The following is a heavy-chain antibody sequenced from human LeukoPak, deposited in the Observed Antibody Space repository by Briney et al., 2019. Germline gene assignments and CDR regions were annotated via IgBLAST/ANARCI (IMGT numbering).Heavy chain of an antibody. CDR1: GYTFTSYD. Sequence: GPVKVSCKASGYTFTSYDINWVRQATGQGLEWMGWMNPNSGNTGYAQKFQGRVTITRNTSISTAYMELSSLRSEDTAVYYCARDNSVGDIAWWFDPWGQGTLVTVSS. V-gene: IGHV1-8*03. CDR2: MNPNSGNT. J-gene: IGHJ5*02. D-gene: IGHD3-16*02. CDR3: ARDNSVGDIAWWFDP.